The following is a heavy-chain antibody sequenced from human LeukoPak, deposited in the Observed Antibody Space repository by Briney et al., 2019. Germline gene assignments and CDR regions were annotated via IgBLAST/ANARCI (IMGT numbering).Heavy chain of an antibody. Sequence: ASVKVSCKVSGYTFSSYGISWVRQAPGQGLEWMGWISAYNGNTDYAQNLRGRLIMTTDTSTSTAYMELRSLRSDDTAVYYCARDSVDGSGTYYNDSPDYWGQGTLVTVSS. CDR1: GYTFSSYG. J-gene: IGHJ4*02. CDR2: ISAYNGNT. D-gene: IGHD3-10*01. CDR3: ARDSVDGSGTYYNDSPDY. V-gene: IGHV1-18*01.